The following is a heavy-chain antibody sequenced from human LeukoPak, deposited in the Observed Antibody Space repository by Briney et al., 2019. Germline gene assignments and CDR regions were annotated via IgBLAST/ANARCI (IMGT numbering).Heavy chain of an antibody. CDR1: GGSFSGYY. CDR3: ARGKDYDSSGYPVRGSFDY. V-gene: IGHV4-34*01. Sequence: PSETLSLTCAVYGGSFSGYYWSWIRQPPGKGLEWIGEINHSGSINYNPSLKSRVTISVDTSKNQFSLKLSSVTAADTAVYYCARGKDYDSSGYPVRGSFDYWGQGTLVTVSS. D-gene: IGHD3-22*01. CDR2: INHSGSI. J-gene: IGHJ4*02.